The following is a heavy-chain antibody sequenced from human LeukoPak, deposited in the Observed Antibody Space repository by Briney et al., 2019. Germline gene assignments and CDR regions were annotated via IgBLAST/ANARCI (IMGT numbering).Heavy chain of an antibody. V-gene: IGHV1-2*06. Sequence: ASVKVSCKASGYTFTGYYMHWVRQAPGQGVEWMGRINPNSGGTNYAQKFQGRVTMTRDTSISTAYMELSRLRSDDTAVYYCARDDYDSSGYYDYWGQGTLVTVSS. D-gene: IGHD3-22*01. J-gene: IGHJ4*02. CDR1: GYTFTGYY. CDR3: ARDDYDSSGYYDY. CDR2: INPNSGGT.